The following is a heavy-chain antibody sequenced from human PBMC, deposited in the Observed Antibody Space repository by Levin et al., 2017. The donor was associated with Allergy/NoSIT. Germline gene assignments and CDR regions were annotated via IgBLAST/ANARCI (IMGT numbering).Heavy chain of an antibody. CDR3: ARPHSAVTGIGWFDP. CDR1: GFTFSINW. Sequence: GGSLRLSCAASGFTFSINWMSWVRQAPGKGLEWVASINQDASAAFYVDSVKGRFTISRDNAKNSLDLQMNILRVEDTAMYYCARPHSAVTGIGWFDPWGQGTLVTVSS. V-gene: IGHV3-7*01. CDR2: INQDASAA. D-gene: IGHD6-19*01. J-gene: IGHJ5*02.